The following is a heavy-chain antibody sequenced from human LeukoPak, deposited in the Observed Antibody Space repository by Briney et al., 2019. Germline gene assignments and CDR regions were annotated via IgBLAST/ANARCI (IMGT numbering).Heavy chain of an antibody. CDR1: GFSFSAAW. J-gene: IGHJ4*02. CDR3: VNLGYSD. Sequence: GGSLRLSCEASGFSFSAAWMTWVRQAPGKGLEWVATIKNDGSDKYYVDSVKGRFTLSRDNAKNSVYLQMDSLRVEDTAVYYCVNLGYSDGGQGTLVTVSS. D-gene: IGHD5-12*01. CDR2: IKNDGSDK. V-gene: IGHV3-7*01.